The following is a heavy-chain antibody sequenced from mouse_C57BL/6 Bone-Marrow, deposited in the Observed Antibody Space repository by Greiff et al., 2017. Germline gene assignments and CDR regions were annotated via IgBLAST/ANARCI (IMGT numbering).Heavy chain of an antibody. Sequence: EVQGVESGAGLVKPGGSLKLSCAASGFTFSSYAMSWVRQTPEKRLEWVAYISSGGDYIYYADTVKGRFTISRDNARNTLYLQMSSLKSEDTAMYYCTGGLITTVVATRVYYFDYWGQGTTLTVSS. CDR1: GFTFSSYA. CDR2: ISSGGDYI. D-gene: IGHD1-1*01. CDR3: TGGLITTVVATRVYYFDY. J-gene: IGHJ2*01. V-gene: IGHV5-9-1*02.